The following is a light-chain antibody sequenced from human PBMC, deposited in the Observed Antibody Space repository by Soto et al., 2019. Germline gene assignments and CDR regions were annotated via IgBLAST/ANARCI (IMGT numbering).Light chain of an antibody. J-gene: IGLJ1*01. Sequence: QCVLTQPASVSGAPGEAITVSCPGTSSDVGGYNYVSWYQQHPGKAPKLMIYDVSNRPSGVSNRFSGSKSGNTASLTISGLQAEDEADYYCTSYTSSNTLVVFGTGTKVTVL. CDR2: DVS. CDR3: TSYTSSNTLVV. V-gene: IGLV2-14*01. CDR1: SSDVGGYNY.